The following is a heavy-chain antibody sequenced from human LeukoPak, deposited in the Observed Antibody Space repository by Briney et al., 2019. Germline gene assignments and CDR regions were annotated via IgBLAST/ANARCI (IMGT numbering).Heavy chain of an antibody. D-gene: IGHD6-13*01. CDR2: IYTSGST. Sequence: SETLSLTCTVSGGSISSYYWSWIRQPAGKGLEWIGRIYTSGSTNYNPSLKSRVTMSVDTSKNQFSLKLSSVTAADTAVYYCARAGGSSSWYSAGSFDYWGQGTLVTVSS. CDR1: GGSISSYY. V-gene: IGHV4-4*07. CDR3: ARAGGSSSWYSAGSFDY. J-gene: IGHJ4*02.